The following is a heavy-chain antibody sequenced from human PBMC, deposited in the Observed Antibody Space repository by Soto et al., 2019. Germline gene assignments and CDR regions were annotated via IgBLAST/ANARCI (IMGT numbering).Heavy chain of an antibody. CDR1: GGSISSYY. Sequence: QVQLQESGPGLVKPSETLSLTCTVSGGSISSYYWSWIRQPPGKGLEWIGYIYYSGSTNYNPSLTCRATISVDTSKNHISPKLSSVTAADTAVYYCATLAHMDDYWGQGTQVTVSS. V-gene: IGHV4-59*01. D-gene: IGHD3-3*02. J-gene: IGHJ4*02. CDR3: ATLAHMDDY. CDR2: IYYSGST.